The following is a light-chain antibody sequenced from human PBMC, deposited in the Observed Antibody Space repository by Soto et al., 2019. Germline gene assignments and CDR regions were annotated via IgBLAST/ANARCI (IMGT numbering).Light chain of an antibody. V-gene: IGKV1-9*01. J-gene: IGKJ4*01. CDR2: DAS. CDR1: QGINTY. CDR3: QQLNTYSS. Sequence: DIQLTQSPSFLSASVGDRVTITCRASQGINTYLAWYQQKPGEAPKVLIYDASKLHSGVPSRFSGSGSGTEFTLTISSLQPEDFATYFCQQLNTYSSFGGGTKVEIK.